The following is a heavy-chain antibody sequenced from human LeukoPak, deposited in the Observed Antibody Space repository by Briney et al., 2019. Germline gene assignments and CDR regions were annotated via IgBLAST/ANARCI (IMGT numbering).Heavy chain of an antibody. D-gene: IGHD2-2*01. V-gene: IGHV3-30*02. CDR1: GFTFSSYG. CDR2: IWYGGSNK. J-gene: IGHJ3*02. Sequence: GGSLRLSCAASGFTFSSYGMHWVRQAPGKGLEWVAVIWYGGSNKYYADSVKGRFTISRDNSKNTLYLQMNSLRAEDTAVYYCAKDLGKYQLLPGDAFDIWGQGTMVTVSS. CDR3: AKDLGKYQLLPGDAFDI.